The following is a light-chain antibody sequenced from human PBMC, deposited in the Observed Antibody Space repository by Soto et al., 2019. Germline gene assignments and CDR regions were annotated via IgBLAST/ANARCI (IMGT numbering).Light chain of an antibody. Sequence: EIVMTQSPAILSVSPGERATVSCRASQSVSNNLAWFQQKFGQAPRLLIYGASTRATGIPARFSGSGSGTDFTLTISRLEPEDFAVYYCQQRSNWPITFGQGTRLEI. V-gene: IGKV3-15*01. CDR1: QSVSNN. CDR3: QQRSNWPIT. J-gene: IGKJ5*01. CDR2: GAS.